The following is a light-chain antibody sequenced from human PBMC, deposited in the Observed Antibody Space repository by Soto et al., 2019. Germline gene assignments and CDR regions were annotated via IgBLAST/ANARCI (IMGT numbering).Light chain of an antibody. J-gene: IGKJ5*01. CDR2: EVS. CDR3: MQSTQLPPT. V-gene: IGKV2D-29*02. CDR1: QSLLHITGETF. Sequence: DVVMTQTPLSLSVAPGQPASISCKSSQSLLHITGETFLFWYLQKPGQSPQLLIYEVSTRVSGVPDRFSGSRSGTDFTLELSRVETDDVGIYYCMQSTQLPPTFGQGTRLGIE.